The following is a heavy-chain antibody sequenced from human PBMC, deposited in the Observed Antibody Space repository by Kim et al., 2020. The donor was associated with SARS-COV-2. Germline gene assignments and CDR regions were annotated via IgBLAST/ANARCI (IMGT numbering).Heavy chain of an antibody. CDR1: GFTFSSYA. CDR3: AKDVPYDFWSGYRRRGVYGMDD. J-gene: IGHJ6*02. D-gene: IGHD3-3*01. CDR2: ISDSGGST. V-gene: IGHV3-23*01. Sequence: GGSLRLSCAASGFTFSSYAMSWVRQAPGKGLEWVSAISDSGGSTYYADSVKGRFTISRDNSKNTLYLQMNSLRAEDTAVYYCAKDVPYDFWSGYRRRGVYGMDDWGQGTTVTVSS.